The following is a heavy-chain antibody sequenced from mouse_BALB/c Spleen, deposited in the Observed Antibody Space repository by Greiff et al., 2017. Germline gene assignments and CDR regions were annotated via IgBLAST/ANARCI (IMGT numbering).Heavy chain of an antibody. CDR2: ISYSGST. D-gene: IGHD2-4*01. J-gene: IGHJ3*01. V-gene: IGHV3-2*02. CDR1: GYSITSDYA. CDR3: AKVYDYDVAWFAY. Sequence: EVKLLESGPGLVKPSQSLSLTCTVTGYSITSDYAWSWIRQFPGNKLEWMGYISYSGSTSYNPSLKSRISITRDTSKNQFFLQLNSVTTEDTATYYCAKVYDYDVAWFAYWGQGTLVTVSA.